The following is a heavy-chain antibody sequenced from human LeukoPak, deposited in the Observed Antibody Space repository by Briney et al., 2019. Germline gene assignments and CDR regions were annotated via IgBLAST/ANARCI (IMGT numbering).Heavy chain of an antibody. V-gene: IGHV1-18*01. D-gene: IGHD3-10*01. CDR1: GYTFTSYG. J-gene: IGHJ4*02. Sequence: ASVKVSCKASGYTFTSYGISWVRQAPGQGLEWMGWISNYNGDTRYARDLQGRVTMTRNTSISTAYMELSSLRSEDTAVYYCARGYGSGNDYWGQGTLVTVSS. CDR3: ARGYGSGNDY. CDR2: ISNYNGDT.